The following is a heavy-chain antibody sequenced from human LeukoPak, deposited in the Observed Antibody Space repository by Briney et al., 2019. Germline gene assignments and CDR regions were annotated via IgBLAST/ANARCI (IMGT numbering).Heavy chain of an antibody. V-gene: IGHV1-3*01. J-gene: IGHJ4*02. D-gene: IGHD6-13*01. CDR1: GYTFTSYA. CDR3: ARVDESEWDQGLVSSSFGY. Sequence: ASVKVSCKASGYTFTSYAMHWVRQAPGQRLEWMGWINAGNGNTKYSQKFQGRVTITRDTSASTAYMELSSLRSEDTAVYYCARVDESEWDQGLVSSSFGYWGQGTLVTVSS. CDR2: INAGNGNT.